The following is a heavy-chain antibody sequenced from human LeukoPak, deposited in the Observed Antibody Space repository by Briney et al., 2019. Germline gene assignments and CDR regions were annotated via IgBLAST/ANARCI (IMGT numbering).Heavy chain of an antibody. D-gene: IGHD3-9*01. CDR3: AKPNYDILTGFRFFDY. CDR2: ISYDGSNK. CDR1: GFTFSSYG. J-gene: IGHJ4*02. Sequence: GRSLRLSCAASGFTFSSYGMHWVRQAPGKGLEWVAVISYDGSNKYYADSVKGRFTISRDNPKNTLYLQMNSLRAEDTAVYYCAKPNYDILTGFRFFDYWGQGTPVTVSS. V-gene: IGHV3-30*18.